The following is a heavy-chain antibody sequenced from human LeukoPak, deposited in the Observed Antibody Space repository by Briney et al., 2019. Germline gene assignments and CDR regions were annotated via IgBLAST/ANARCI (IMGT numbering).Heavy chain of an antibody. J-gene: IGHJ4*02. CDR3: AGGIGFGELLFSFDY. Sequence: SETLSLTCTVSAYSISSGYYWGWIRQPPGKGLEWIGSLYHSRSTYYNPSLRSRVTISLDTSKKQFSLRLTSVTAADTAVYFCAGGIGFGELLFSFDYWGQGTPVTVSS. D-gene: IGHD3-10*01. CDR1: AYSISSGYY. V-gene: IGHV4-38-2*02. CDR2: LYHSRST.